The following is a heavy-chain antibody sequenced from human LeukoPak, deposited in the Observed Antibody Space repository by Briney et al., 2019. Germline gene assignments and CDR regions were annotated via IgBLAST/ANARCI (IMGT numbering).Heavy chain of an antibody. CDR3: ARDFSEAFDV. CDR2: ISYDGSNK. Sequence: GGSLRLSCAASGFTFSSYAMHWVRQAPGKGLEWVAVISYDGSNKYYADSVKGRVTLSRDNSKNTLYLQMNSLRAEDTALYYCARDFSEAFDVWGQGTMVTVSS. V-gene: IGHV3-30-3*01. D-gene: IGHD3-3*01. J-gene: IGHJ3*01. CDR1: GFTFSSYA.